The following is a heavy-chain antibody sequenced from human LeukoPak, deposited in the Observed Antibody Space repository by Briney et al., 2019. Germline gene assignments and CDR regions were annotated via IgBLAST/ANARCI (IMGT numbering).Heavy chain of an antibody. J-gene: IGHJ4*02. Sequence: PGGCLRLSCAASGFTFSSYAMSWVRQAPGKGLEWVSAISGTGGSTYYADSVKGRFSISRDNSKKTLYLQMNSLRAEDTAVYYCAKGLLDLDYWGQGTLVTVSS. D-gene: IGHD1-1*01. CDR1: GFTFSSYA. CDR3: AKGLLDLDY. V-gene: IGHV3-23*01. CDR2: ISGTGGST.